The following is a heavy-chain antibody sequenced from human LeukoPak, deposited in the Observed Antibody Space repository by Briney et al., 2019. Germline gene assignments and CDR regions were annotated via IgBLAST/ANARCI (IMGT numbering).Heavy chain of an antibody. Sequence: PGGSLRLSCAASGFTFSSYGMHWVRQAPGKGLEWVAVISYDGSNKYYADSVKGRFTISRDNSKNTLYLQMNSLRAEDTAVYYCAREERYCSSTSCSLYYMDVWGKGTTVTVSS. CDR2: ISYDGSNK. V-gene: IGHV3-30*03. CDR1: GFTFSSYG. D-gene: IGHD2-2*01. CDR3: AREERYCSSTSCSLYYMDV. J-gene: IGHJ6*03.